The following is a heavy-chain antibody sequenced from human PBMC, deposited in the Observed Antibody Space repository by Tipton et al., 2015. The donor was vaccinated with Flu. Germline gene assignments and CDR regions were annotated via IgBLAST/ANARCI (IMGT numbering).Heavy chain of an antibody. CDR3: ARQEVPKNFDY. V-gene: IGHV1-46*01. J-gene: IGHJ4*02. CDR2: INPGTGGT. CDR1: GYTFTSYY. Sequence: QVQLVQSGAEVKKPGASVKVSCKASGYTFTSYYLHWVRQAPGQGLEWMGRINPGTGGTIYAQKFQGRVTMTRDTSTRTVYMELSSLTSEDTAVFYCARQEVPKNFDYWGPGTLATVSS.